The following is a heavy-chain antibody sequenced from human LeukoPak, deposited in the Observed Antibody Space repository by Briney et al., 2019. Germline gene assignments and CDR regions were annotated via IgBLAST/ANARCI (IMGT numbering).Heavy chain of an antibody. V-gene: IGHV4-59*01. D-gene: IGHD1-1*01. Sequence: PSETLSLTCTVSGGSISSYYWSWIRQPPGKGLEWIGYIYYSGSTNYNPPLKSRVTISVDTSKNQFSLKLSSVTAADTAVYYCARRTLYNWNHSDYYYMDVWGKGTTVTVSS. CDR2: IYYSGST. CDR3: ARRTLYNWNHSDYYYMDV. CDR1: GGSISSYY. J-gene: IGHJ6*03.